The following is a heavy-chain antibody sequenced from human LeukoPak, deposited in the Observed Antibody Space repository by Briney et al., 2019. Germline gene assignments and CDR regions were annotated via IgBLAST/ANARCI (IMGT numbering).Heavy chain of an antibody. D-gene: IGHD3-16*01. V-gene: IGHV4-59*02. J-gene: IGHJ6*02. Sequence: SETLSLTCTVSGGSVTGHYWTWSRQPPGKGLEWIGQIHYTGKADYNPSLRGRVIISVDTSKNQMFLRLSSVTVADTAVYYCARFGIYYDMDVWGQGTTVTVS. CDR3: ARFGIYYDMDV. CDR1: GGSVTGHY. CDR2: IHYTGKA.